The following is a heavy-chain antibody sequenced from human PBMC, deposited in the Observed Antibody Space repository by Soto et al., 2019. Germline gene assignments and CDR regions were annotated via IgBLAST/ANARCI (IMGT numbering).Heavy chain of an antibody. CDR1: RDAFSSYP. CDR2: IIPVFGTA. J-gene: IGHJ4*02. Sequence: GAPVTVSWKASRDAFSSYPVSWGRQASGQGLEWMGGIIPVFGTANYAQRFQGRVTVTADESTSTAYMELSSLRSEDTAVYYCAFLTDYSSPTWGQGTLVTVSS. D-gene: IGHD4-4*01. CDR3: AFLTDYSSPT. V-gene: IGHV1-69*13.